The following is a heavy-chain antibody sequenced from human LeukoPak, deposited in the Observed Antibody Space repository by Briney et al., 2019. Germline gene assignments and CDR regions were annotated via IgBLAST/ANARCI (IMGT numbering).Heavy chain of an antibody. CDR1: GGSFSGFY. D-gene: IGHD5-24*01. CDR3: ARGLGEGYPDH. CDR2: NTHAGRT. Sequence: SETLSLTCAVYGGSFSGFYWTWMRQTPGKGPEWIGENTHAGRTAYNPSFRSRATISVDTSHSQFSLQLSSVTAADTAVYYCARGLGEGYPDHWGQGTLVTVSS. V-gene: IGHV4-34*01. J-gene: IGHJ4*02.